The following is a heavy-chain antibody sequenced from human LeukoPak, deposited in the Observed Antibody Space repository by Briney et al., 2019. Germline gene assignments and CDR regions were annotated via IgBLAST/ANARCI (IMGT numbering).Heavy chain of an antibody. D-gene: IGHD3-3*01. Sequence: GGSLRLSCAASGFTFSDYYMSWIRQAPGKGLEWVSYISSSGSTIYYADSVKGRFTISRDNAKNSLYLQMNSLRAEDTAVYYCARDGPPVLRDTYGMDVWGQGTTVTVSS. CDR3: ARDGPPVLRDTYGMDV. CDR1: GFTFSDYY. V-gene: IGHV3-11*01. J-gene: IGHJ6*02. CDR2: ISSSGSTI.